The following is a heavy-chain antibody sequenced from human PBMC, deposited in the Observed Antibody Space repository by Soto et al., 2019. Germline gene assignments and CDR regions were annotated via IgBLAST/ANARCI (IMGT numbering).Heavy chain of an antibody. CDR3: ARSSSPSYGMDV. V-gene: IGHV1-69*06. D-gene: IGHD6-6*01. CDR1: GVTFSSYA. CDR2: IIPIFGTA. J-gene: IGHJ6*02. Sequence: QVQLVQSGAEVKKPGSSVKVSCTASGVTFSSYAISWVRQAPGQGLEWMGGIIPIFGTANYAQKFQGRVTITADKSTSTAYMELSSLRSEDTAVYYWARSSSPSYGMDVWGQGTTVTVSS.